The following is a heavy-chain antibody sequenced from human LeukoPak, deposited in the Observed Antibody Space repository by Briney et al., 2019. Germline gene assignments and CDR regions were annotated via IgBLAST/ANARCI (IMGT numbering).Heavy chain of an antibody. CDR1: GGSFSGYY. V-gene: IGHV4-34*01. CDR2: INHSGST. J-gene: IGHJ6*03. CDR3: ARDRVANPNYYYMDV. Sequence: KPSETLSLTCAVYGGSFSGYYWSWIRQPPGKGLEWIGEINHSGSTNYNPSLKSRVTMSVDTSKNQFSLKLSSVTAADTAAYYCARDRVANPNYYYMDVWGKGTTVTVSS. D-gene: IGHD5-12*01.